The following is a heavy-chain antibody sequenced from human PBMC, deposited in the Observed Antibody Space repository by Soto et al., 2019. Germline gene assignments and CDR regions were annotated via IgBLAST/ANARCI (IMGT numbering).Heavy chain of an antibody. V-gene: IGHV3-21*06. CDR2: ISSTTNYI. J-gene: IGHJ4*02. Sequence: PGGSLRLSCAASGFTFTSYIMNWVGQAPGKGLEWVSSISSTTNYIYYGDSMKGRFTISRDNAKNSLYLEMNSLRAEDTAVYYCARESEDLTSNFDYWGQGTLVTVSS. CDR3: ARESEDLTSNFDY. CDR1: GFTFTSYI.